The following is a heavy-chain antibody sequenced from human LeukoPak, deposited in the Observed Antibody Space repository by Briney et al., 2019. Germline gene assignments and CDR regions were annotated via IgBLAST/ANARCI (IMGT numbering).Heavy chain of an antibody. V-gene: IGHV3-30*03. CDR1: RFTFSNYV. CDR2: ISYDGSDK. D-gene: IGHD5-12*01. J-gene: IGHJ4*02. CDR3: ARGPSGYHNT. Sequence: HAGGSLRLSCAASRFTFSNYVMHWVRQAPGKGLEWVAVISYDGSDKYYADSVKGRFTISRDNSKNTLYLQMNSLRAEDTAVYYCARGPSGYHNTGGQGTLVTVSS.